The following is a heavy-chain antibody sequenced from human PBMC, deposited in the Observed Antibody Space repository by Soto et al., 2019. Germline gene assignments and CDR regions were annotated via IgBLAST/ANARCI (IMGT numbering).Heavy chain of an antibody. D-gene: IGHD2-8*02. Sequence: EVQLLESGGGLIQPGGSLRLSCAASGFTFSSYAMSWVRQAPGKGLEWVSGISGSGDNTYYADSVKGRFTISRDNSKNTLYLQLNSLRAEDSAVYYCPKEGPESSSPSLYWFNYWGQGTLVTVSS. V-gene: IGHV3-23*01. CDR3: PKEGPESSSPSLYWFNY. CDR2: ISGSGDNT. CDR1: GFTFSSYA. J-gene: IGHJ4*02.